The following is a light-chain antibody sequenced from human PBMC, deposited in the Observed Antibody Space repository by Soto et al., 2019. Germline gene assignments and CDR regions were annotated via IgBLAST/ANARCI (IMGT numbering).Light chain of an antibody. J-gene: IGLJ1*01. V-gene: IGLV2-14*03. CDR1: SSDVGGYNY. Sequence: QSVLTQPASVSGSPGQSITISCTGTSSDVGGYNYVSWYQHHPGKALKLMIYDVSNRPSGVSNRFSGSKSGNTASLTISGLQPEDEADYYCCSYTTSNTRQIVFGTGTQLTVL. CDR3: CSYTTSNTRQIV. CDR2: DVS.